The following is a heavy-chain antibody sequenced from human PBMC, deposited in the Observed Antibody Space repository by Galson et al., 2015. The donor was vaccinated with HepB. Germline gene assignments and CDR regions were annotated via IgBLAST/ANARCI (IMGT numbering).Heavy chain of an antibody. Sequence: SLRLSCAASGFTFSDYYMSWIRQAPGKGLEWVSYISSSSSYTNYADSVKGRFTISRDNAKNSLYLQMNSLRAEDTAVYYCARVTVVGATDDLIDYWGQGTLVTVSS. CDR2: ISSSSSYT. CDR1: GFTFSDYY. V-gene: IGHV3-11*06. CDR3: ARVTVVGATDDLIDY. D-gene: IGHD1-26*01. J-gene: IGHJ4*02.